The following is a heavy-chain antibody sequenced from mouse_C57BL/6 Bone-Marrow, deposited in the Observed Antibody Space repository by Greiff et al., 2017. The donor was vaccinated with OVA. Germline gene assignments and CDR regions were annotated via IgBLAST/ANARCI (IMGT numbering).Heavy chain of an antibody. J-gene: IGHJ2*01. Sequence: QVQLQQPGAELVKPGASVKLSCKASGYTFTSYWMHWVKQRPGQGLEWIGMIHPNSGSTNYNEKFKSKATLTVDKSSSTAYMQLSSLTSEDSAVYYCARRGRYSNYDYWGQGTTLTVSS. V-gene: IGHV1-64*01. CDR1: GYTFTSYW. CDR2: IHPNSGST. CDR3: ARRGRYSNYDY. D-gene: IGHD2-5*01.